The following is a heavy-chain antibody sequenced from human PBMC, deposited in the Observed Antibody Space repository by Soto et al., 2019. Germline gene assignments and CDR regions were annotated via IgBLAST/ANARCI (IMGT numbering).Heavy chain of an antibody. J-gene: IGHJ5*02. CDR3: ATGGSYYEA. CDR1: GFAFRHNY. V-gene: IGHV3-11*01. Sequence: GGSLRLSCTVSGFAFRHNYLTWIRQAPGKGLEWLSYISTSGSSAYYADSVKGRFTISTDNAKKSLYLQMDSLRAEDTGVYYCATGGSYYEAWGQGTLVTVSS. CDR2: ISTSGSSA. D-gene: IGHD1-26*01.